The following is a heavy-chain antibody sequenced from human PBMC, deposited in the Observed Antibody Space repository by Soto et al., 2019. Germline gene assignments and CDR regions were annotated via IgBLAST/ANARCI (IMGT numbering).Heavy chain of an antibody. CDR1: GGSISSYY. Sequence: SETLSLTCTVSGGSISSYYWSWIRQPPGKGLEWIGYIYYSGSTNYNPSLKSRVTISVDTSKNQFSLKLSSVTAADTAVYYCASHYGDYAYFDYWGQGTLVTVSS. CDR2: IYYSGST. J-gene: IGHJ4*02. CDR3: ASHYGDYAYFDY. V-gene: IGHV4-59*01. D-gene: IGHD4-17*01.